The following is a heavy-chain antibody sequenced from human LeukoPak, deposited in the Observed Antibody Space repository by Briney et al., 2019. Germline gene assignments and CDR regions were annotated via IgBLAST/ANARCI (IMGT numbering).Heavy chain of an antibody. V-gene: IGHV4-39*07. J-gene: IGHJ4*02. D-gene: IGHD6-13*01. CDR3: ASSPGFGSSWYDY. Sequence: SETLSLTCTVSGGSITDTNYYWGWIRQPPGKGLEWIGSIYYSGHIYYNPSLKSRVTITVDTSKNQFSLKLSSVTAADTAVFYCASSPGFGSSWYDYWGQGTLVPVPS. CDR2: IYYSGHI. CDR1: GGSITDTNYY.